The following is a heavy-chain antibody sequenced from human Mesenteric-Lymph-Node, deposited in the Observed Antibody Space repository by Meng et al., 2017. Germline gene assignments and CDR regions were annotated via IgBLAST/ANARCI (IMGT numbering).Heavy chain of an antibody. CDR2: IYHSGST. V-gene: IGHV4-4*02. D-gene: IGHD4-17*01. Sequence: QAAGPGLVKPSQPLSLTCTVSGGSISSGNIYWSWVRQPPGKGLEWIGEIYHSGSTNYNPSLKSRVTISVDKSKNQFSLKLSSVTAADTAVYYCARGPTTYFDYWGQGTLVTVSS. CDR1: GGSISSGNIY. CDR3: ARGPTTYFDY. J-gene: IGHJ4*02.